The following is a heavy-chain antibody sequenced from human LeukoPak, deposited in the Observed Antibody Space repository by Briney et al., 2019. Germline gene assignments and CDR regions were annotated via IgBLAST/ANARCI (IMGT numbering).Heavy chain of an antibody. J-gene: IGHJ6*03. CDR2: ISYDGSNK. CDR3: AKEASSVAGRYYYYYMDV. Sequence: GGSLRLSCAASGFTFSNAWMSWVRQAPGKGLEWVAVISYDGSNKYYADSVKGRFTISRDNSKNTLYLQMNSLRAEDTAVYYCAKEASSVAGRYYYYYMDVWGKGTTVTVSS. D-gene: IGHD6-19*01. V-gene: IGHV3-30*18. CDR1: GFTFSNAW.